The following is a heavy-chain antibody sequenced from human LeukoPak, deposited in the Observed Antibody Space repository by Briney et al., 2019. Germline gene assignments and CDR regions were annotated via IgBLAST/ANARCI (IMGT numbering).Heavy chain of an antibody. J-gene: IGHJ4*02. D-gene: IGHD3-3*02. CDR2: ISSGSTI. Sequence: NPGGSLRLSCAASGFTVSDYYMNWIRQAPGKGLEWVSYISSGSTIYYADSVKGRFTISRDNSKNTLYLQMNSLRADDTAVYYCARTIRYWGQGTLVTVSS. CDR3: ARTIRY. V-gene: IGHV3-69-1*01. CDR1: GFTVSDYY.